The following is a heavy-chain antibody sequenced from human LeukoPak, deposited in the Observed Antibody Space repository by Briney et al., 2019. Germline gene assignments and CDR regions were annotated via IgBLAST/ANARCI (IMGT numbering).Heavy chain of an antibody. CDR3: ARDRISSGYYDAFDI. Sequence: PGGSLRLSCAASGFTVSSNYMSWVRQAPGKGLEWVSVIYSGGSTYYADSVKGRFTISRDNSKNTLYLQMNSLRAEDTAVYYCARDRISSGYYDAFDIWGQGTMVTVSS. J-gene: IGHJ3*02. V-gene: IGHV3-53*01. CDR2: IYSGGST. D-gene: IGHD3-22*01. CDR1: GFTVSSNY.